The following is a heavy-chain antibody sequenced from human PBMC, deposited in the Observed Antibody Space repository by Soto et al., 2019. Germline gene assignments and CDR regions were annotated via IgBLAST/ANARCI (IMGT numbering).Heavy chain of an antibody. V-gene: IGHV3-30*18. CDR1: GFTFNIYG. CDR2: ISYDGSNQ. J-gene: IGHJ4*02. CDR3: AKDQASGQGSFDS. Sequence: GGSLRLSCAASGFTFNIYGMHWVRQAPDKGLEWVALISYDGSNQYYADSVKGRFTISRDNSKNTLFLQMNSLRTDDTAVYYCAKDQASGQGSFDSWGQGTLVTVSS.